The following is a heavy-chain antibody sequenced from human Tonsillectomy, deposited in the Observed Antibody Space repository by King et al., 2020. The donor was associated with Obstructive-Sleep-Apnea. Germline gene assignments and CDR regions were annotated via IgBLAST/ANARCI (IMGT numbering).Heavy chain of an antibody. CDR2: ISYDGSNK. D-gene: IGHD1-20*01. CDR1: GFTFSSYA. J-gene: IGHJ4*02. CDR3: ARPYNWNDQAPFDY. Sequence: QVQLVESGGGVVQPGRSLRLSCAASGFTFSSYAMHWVRQAPGKGLEWVAVISYDGSNKYYADSVKGRFTISRENSKNTLYLQMNSLRAEDTAVYYCARPYNWNDQAPFDYWGQGTLVTVSS. V-gene: IGHV3-30*04.